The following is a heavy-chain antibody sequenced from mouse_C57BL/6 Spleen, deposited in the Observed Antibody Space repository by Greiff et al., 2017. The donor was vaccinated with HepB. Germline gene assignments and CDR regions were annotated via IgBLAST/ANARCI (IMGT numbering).Heavy chain of an antibody. CDR3: ASPRSYYAMDY. V-gene: IGHV1-76*01. CDR1: GYTFTDYY. J-gene: IGHJ4*01. CDR2: IYPGSGNT. Sequence: QVQLKQSGAELVRPGASVKLSCKASGYTFTDYYINWVKQRPGQGLEWIARIYPGSGNTYYNEKFKGKATLTAEKSSSTAYMQLSSLTSEDSAVYFCASPRSYYAMDYWGQGTSVTVSS.